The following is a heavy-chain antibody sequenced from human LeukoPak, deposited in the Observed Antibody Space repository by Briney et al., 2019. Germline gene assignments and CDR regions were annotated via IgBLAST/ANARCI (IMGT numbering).Heavy chain of an antibody. Sequence: GGSLRLSCAASGFTFGNYWMSWVRQAPVKGLEWVATIKLDGSEKYYVDSVKGRFTISRDNAKNSLFPQMDSLRAEDTAVYYCARPWSAYSHDYWGHGILVTVSS. CDR1: GFTFGNYW. V-gene: IGHV3-7*01. CDR3: ARPWSAYSHDY. CDR2: IKLDGSEK. J-gene: IGHJ4*01. D-gene: IGHD3-3*01.